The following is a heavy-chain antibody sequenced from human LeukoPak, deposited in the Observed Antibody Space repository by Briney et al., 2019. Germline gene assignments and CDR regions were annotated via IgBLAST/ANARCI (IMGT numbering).Heavy chain of an antibody. J-gene: IGHJ3*02. CDR3: ARVFQAYYDSSGYLPDAFDI. Sequence: GGSLRLSCAASGFTFSSYSMNWVRQAPGKGLEWVSSISSSSSYIYYADSVKGRFTISRDNAKNSLYLQMNSLRAEDTAVYYCARVFQAYYDSSGYLPDAFDIWGQGTMVTISS. V-gene: IGHV3-21*01. CDR2: ISSSSSYI. CDR1: GFTFSSYS. D-gene: IGHD3-22*01.